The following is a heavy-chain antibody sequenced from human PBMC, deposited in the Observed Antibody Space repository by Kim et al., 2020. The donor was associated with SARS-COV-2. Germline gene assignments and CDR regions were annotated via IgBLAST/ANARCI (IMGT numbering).Heavy chain of an antibody. V-gene: IGHV3-9*01. CDR2: ISWNGGSI. Sequence: GGSLRLSCEVSGFIFDHYAMHWVRQAPGKGLEWVSGISWNGGSIGYADSVKGRFIISKDRAKNSLYLQMSSLRPEDTALYYCAREIGYSGSGSVEHFYYIMAVWGQGTTVTV. D-gene: IGHD3-10*01. CDR1: GFIFDHYA. CDR3: AREIGYSGSGSVEHFYYIMAV. J-gene: IGHJ6*02.